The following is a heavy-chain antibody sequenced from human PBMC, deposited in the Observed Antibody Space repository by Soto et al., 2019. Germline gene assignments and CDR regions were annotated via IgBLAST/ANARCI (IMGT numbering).Heavy chain of an antibody. CDR1: RGSISTYY. D-gene: IGHD6-13*01. J-gene: IGHJ4*02. CDR3: ARWQHNVWYAFGY. CDR2: IYYSGTT. Sequence: QVQLQESGPGLVKPSETLSLTCTVSRGSISTYYWSWIRQPPGKGLEWIGYIYYSGTTNYNPSLKKRVTISVDTSKNQFPLKVSSVTAADTAVYFGARWQHNVWYAFGYWGQGTLVTVSS. V-gene: IGHV4-59*08.